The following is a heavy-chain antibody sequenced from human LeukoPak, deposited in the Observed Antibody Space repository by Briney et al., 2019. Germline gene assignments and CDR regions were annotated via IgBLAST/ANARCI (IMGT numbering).Heavy chain of an antibody. Sequence: SETLSLTCTVSGGSISSYYWSWIRQHPGKGLEWIGYIYYSGSTYYNPSLKSRVTISVDTSKNQFSLKLSSVTAADTAVYYCARENGGYYDSSGYYYTGYFDYWGQGTLVTVSS. D-gene: IGHD3-22*01. CDR1: GGSISSYY. J-gene: IGHJ4*02. CDR3: ARENGGYYDSSGYYYTGYFDY. V-gene: IGHV4-59*06. CDR2: IYYSGST.